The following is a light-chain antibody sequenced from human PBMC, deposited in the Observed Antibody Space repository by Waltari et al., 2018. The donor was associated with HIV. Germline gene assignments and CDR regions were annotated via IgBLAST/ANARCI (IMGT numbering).Light chain of an antibody. J-gene: IGLJ2*01. Sequence: NFMLTQPHSVSASPGKTVTISCTGSSGNIASHYVPWDQQRPGSPPTTVIYEDHQRPSGVPYRFSGSIDSSSNSASLTISGLKTEDEADYYCQSYDSRNHVVFGGGTKLTVL. V-gene: IGLV6-57*02. CDR3: QSYDSRNHVV. CDR1: SGNIASHY. CDR2: EDH.